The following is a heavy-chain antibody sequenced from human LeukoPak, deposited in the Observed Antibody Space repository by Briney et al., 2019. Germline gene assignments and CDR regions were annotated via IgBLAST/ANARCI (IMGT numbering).Heavy chain of an antibody. CDR2: VIPIFGTA. J-gene: IGHJ4*02. D-gene: IGHD3-22*01. CDR1: GGTFSSYA. CDR3: ARASYYYDSSGYWD. V-gene: IGHV1-69*05. Sequence: SVKVSCKASGGTFSSYAISWVRQAPGQGLEWMGRVIPIFGTANYAQKFQGRVTITTDESTSTAYMELSSLRSEDTAVYYCARASYYYDSSGYWDWGQGTLVTVSS.